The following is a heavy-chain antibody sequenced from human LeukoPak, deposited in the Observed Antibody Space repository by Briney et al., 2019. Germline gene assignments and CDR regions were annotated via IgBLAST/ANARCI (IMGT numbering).Heavy chain of an antibody. D-gene: IGHD6-19*01. CDR3: ATGGWYLAY. CDR2: IKEDGSDK. J-gene: IGHJ4*02. Sequence: QPGGSLRLSCAASGFMFSSSWMAWVRQAPGKGLEWVANIKEDGSDKNYVDSMKGRFTISRDNAKNSLYLQINSLKVEDRAVYYCATGGWYLAYWGQGTLVTVSS. CDR1: GFMFSSSW. V-gene: IGHV3-7*01.